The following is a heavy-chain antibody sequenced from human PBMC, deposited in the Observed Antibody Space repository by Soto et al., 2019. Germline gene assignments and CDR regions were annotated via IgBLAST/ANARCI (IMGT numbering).Heavy chain of an antibody. CDR3: AKDVESVVIPAATPGNFDY. D-gene: IGHD2-2*02. CDR2: ISYDGSYK. CDR1: GLTFSNYG. J-gene: IGHJ4*02. Sequence: QVHLEESGGGVVQPGRSLRLSCAASGLTFSNYGMHWVRQAPGKGLEWVAVISYDGSYKYYADSVKGRFTIYRDNSKNTLFLQMNSLRPEDTAVYYCAKDVESVVIPAATPGNFDYWGQGTLVTDS. V-gene: IGHV3-30*18.